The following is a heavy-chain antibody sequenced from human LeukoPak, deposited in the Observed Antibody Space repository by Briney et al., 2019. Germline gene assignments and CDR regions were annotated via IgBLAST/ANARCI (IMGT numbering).Heavy chain of an antibody. CDR2: ISGSGGST. V-gene: IGHV3-23*01. D-gene: IGHD3-16*01. CDR1: GFTFSSYA. J-gene: IGHJ4*02. CDR3: AKGYYDYVWGSYYFDY. Sequence: GGSLRLSCAASGFTFSSYAMSWVRQAPGKWLEWVSAISGSGGSTYYADSLKGRFIISRHNSRDTLYLQMNSLRAADTAVYYCAKGYYDYVWGSYYFDYWGQGTLVTVSS.